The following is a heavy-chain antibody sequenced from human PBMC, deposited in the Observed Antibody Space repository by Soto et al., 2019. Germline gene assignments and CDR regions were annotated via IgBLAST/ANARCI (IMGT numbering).Heavy chain of an antibody. CDR2: ISGSGGAT. V-gene: IGHV3-23*01. D-gene: IGHD2-21*02. CDR3: ARTRTAFYRYYFDS. J-gene: IGHJ4*02. CDR1: GFSLKDCG. Sequence: GGSLRLACTTSGFSLKDCGISWVRKAPGKGLEWVSGISGSGGATYYTGSVEGRFTISKDFSKNTVSLQMTGLRVDDTAVYYCARTRTAFYRYYFDSWGQGALVTVSS.